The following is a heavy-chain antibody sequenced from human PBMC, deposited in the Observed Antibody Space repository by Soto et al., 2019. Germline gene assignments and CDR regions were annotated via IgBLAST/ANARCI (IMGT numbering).Heavy chain of an antibody. Sequence: SETLSLTCTVSGGSISSYYWSWIRQPPGKGLEWIGYIYYSGSTNYNPSLKSRVTVSVDTSKNQFSLKLSSVTAADTAVYYCARAPLLWFGELSLPGYFDYWGQGTLVTVSS. J-gene: IGHJ4*02. V-gene: IGHV4-59*01. CDR3: ARAPLLWFGELSLPGYFDY. CDR2: IYYSGST. D-gene: IGHD3-10*01. CDR1: GGSISSYY.